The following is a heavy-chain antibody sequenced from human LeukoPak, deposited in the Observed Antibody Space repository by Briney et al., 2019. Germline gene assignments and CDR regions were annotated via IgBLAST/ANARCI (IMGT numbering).Heavy chain of an antibody. Sequence: ASVKVSCKASGGTFSSYAISWVRQAPGQGFEWMGRIIPIFGTANYAQKFQGRVTITTDESTSTANMELSSLRSEDTAVYYCARDNYPIFGVVITLSYWGQGTLVTVSS. CDR3: ARDNYPIFGVVITLSY. CDR1: GGTFSSYA. V-gene: IGHV1-69*05. CDR2: IIPIFGTA. J-gene: IGHJ4*02. D-gene: IGHD3-3*01.